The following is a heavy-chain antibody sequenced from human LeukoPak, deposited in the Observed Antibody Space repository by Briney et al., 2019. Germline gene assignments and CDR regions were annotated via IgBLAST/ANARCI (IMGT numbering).Heavy chain of an antibody. CDR1: GFTFSSYA. J-gene: IGHJ6*03. V-gene: IGHV3-30*04. Sequence: GGSLRLSCAASGFTFSSYAMYWVRQAPGKGLEWVAVISYDGSDKFYADSVKGRFTISRDSSKNTLYLQMNSLRAEDTAVYYCARVSNGNYYYYYMDVWGKGTTVIVSS. CDR2: ISYDGSDK. CDR3: ARVSNGNYYYYYMDV. D-gene: IGHD3-22*01.